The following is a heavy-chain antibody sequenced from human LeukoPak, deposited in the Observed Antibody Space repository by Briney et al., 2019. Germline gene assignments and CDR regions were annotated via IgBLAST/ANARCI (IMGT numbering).Heavy chain of an antibody. Sequence: PSQTLSLTCTVSSGSISSGDYYWSWIRQPPGKGLEWIGYIYYSGSTYYNPSLKSRVTISVDTSKNQFSLKLSSVTAADTAVYYCARWRAVAGTGYFDYWGQGTLVTVSS. CDR2: IYYSGST. CDR1: SGSISSGDYY. V-gene: IGHV4-30-4*01. D-gene: IGHD6-19*01. CDR3: ARWRAVAGTGYFDY. J-gene: IGHJ4*02.